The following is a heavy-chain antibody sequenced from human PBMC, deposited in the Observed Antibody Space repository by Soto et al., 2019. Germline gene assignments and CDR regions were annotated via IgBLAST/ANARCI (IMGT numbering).Heavy chain of an antibody. Sequence: EVQLLESGGGLVQPGGSLRLSCAASGFTFSNYAMSWVRQAPGKGLEWVSTISRSGGSTYYADSVKGRFTISRDNSKNTLYLQMNSLRAEDMAVYYCAEEGGWLQSNPYCDYWGQGTLVTVSS. CDR1: GFTFSNYA. D-gene: IGHD5-12*01. CDR2: ISRSGGST. CDR3: AEEGGWLQSNPYCDY. V-gene: IGHV3-23*01. J-gene: IGHJ4*02.